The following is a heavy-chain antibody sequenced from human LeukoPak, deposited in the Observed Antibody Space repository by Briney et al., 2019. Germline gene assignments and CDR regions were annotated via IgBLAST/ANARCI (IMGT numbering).Heavy chain of an antibody. Sequence: SLKLSCAASGFTFSSYAMHWVRQAPGKGLEWVAVISYDGSNKYYADSVKGRFTISRDNSKNTLYLQMNSLRAEDTAVYYCARSPTYSSGWYFDYWGQGTLVTVSS. J-gene: IGHJ4*02. D-gene: IGHD6-19*01. V-gene: IGHV3-30*04. CDR1: GFTFSSYA. CDR3: ARSPTYSSGWYFDY. CDR2: ISYDGSNK.